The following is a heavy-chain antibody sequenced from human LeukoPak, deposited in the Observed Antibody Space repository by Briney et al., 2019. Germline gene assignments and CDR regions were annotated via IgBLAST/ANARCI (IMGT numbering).Heavy chain of an antibody. V-gene: IGHV3-23*01. Sequence: GGSLRLSCVGSGFSFSTYAMSWVRQAPGKGLEWVSAISGSGDNTYYTDSVKGRFTFSRDNSKNTLYLQMNSLRAEDTAVYYCAKTREGIAVAEGILDYWGQGTLVTVSS. CDR2: ISGSGDNT. CDR1: GFSFSTYA. CDR3: AKTREGIAVAEGILDY. J-gene: IGHJ4*02. D-gene: IGHD6-19*01.